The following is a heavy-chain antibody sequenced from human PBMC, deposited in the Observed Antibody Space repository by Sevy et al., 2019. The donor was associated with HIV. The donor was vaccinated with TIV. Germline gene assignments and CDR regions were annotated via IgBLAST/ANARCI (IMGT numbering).Heavy chain of an antibody. CDR2: IKQDGREK. Sequence: GGSLRLSCAASGFTFSSYWMSWVRQAPGKGLEWVANIKQDGREKYYVDSGKGRFTISRDNAKNSLYLQMNSLRAEDTAVYYCARDRGSGSYPLYGYFDYWGQGTLVTVSS. CDR3: ARDRGSGSYPLYGYFDY. J-gene: IGHJ4*02. D-gene: IGHD1-26*01. V-gene: IGHV3-7*03. CDR1: GFTFSSYW.